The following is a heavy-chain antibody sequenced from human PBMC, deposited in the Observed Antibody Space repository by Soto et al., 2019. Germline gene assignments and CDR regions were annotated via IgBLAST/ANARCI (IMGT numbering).Heavy chain of an antibody. D-gene: IGHD1-26*01. CDR3: AGTWGSADDY. V-gene: IGHV4-59*01. CDR1: GGSLSSYY. J-gene: IGHJ4*02. CDR2: IYYSGST. Sequence: QVQLQESGPGLVKPSETLSLTCVVSGGSLSSYYWSWIRQPPGKGLEWIGYIYYSGSTNYNPSLRRRVTISGDTSKNQFSLKLSSVAAGGTAVYYCAGTWGSADDYWGRGTLVTVSS.